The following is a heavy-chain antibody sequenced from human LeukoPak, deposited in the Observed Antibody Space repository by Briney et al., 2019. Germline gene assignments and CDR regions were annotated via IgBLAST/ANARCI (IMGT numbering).Heavy chain of an antibody. CDR3: ARGFYYFDD. D-gene: IGHD3-3*01. CDR2: IHYSGST. J-gene: IGHJ4*02. V-gene: IGHV4-59*08. CDR1: AGSISSYY. Sequence: SETLSLTCTVSAGSISSYYWSWVRQPPGKRLEWIGYIHYSGSTKYNPSLKSRVAISVDTSKNQLSMKLRSVTAADTAVYYCARGFYYFDDWGQGTLVTVSS.